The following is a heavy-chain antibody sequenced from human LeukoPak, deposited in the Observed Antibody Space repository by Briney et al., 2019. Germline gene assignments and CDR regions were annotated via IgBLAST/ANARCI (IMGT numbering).Heavy chain of an antibody. D-gene: IGHD6-25*01. J-gene: IGHJ4*02. Sequence: PGGPLRLSGAGSELTFGNFGWNWVRQAQGKGLEWVANIKRGGSEEFYMDSVKGRFTISRDDAKNSLFLQMNSLRADDTAVYYCVTSGGHWGQGTLVTVSS. V-gene: IGHV3-7*01. CDR3: VTSGGH. CDR1: ELTFGNFG. CDR2: IKRGGSEE.